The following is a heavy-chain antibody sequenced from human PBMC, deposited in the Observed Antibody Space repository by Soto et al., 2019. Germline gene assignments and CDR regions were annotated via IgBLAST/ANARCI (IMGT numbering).Heavy chain of an antibody. Sequence: GGSLSLSCAASGFTFSDYSMNWVRQAPGKGLEWVSYFSRSSGIIYYAESVKGRFTISRDNVKNSLYLQLNSLRDEDTAVYYCVRDGYCTYGLCDTYFFDYWGQGTMVTVSS. V-gene: IGHV3-48*02. CDR2: FSRSSGII. D-gene: IGHD2-8*01. CDR3: VRDGYCTYGLCDTYFFDY. J-gene: IGHJ4*02. CDR1: GFTFSDYS.